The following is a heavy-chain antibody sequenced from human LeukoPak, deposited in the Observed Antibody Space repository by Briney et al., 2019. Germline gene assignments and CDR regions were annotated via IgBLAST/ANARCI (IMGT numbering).Heavy chain of an antibody. CDR1: GGSISSYY. V-gene: IGHV4-59*01. Sequence: SETLCLTCTVSGGSISSYYWSWIRRPPRRGLEWIGYIYYSGSTNYNPSLKSRVTISVDTSKNQFSLKLSSVTAADTAVYYCARDSGYDGFDYWGQGTLVTVSS. CDR2: IYYSGST. D-gene: IGHD5-12*01. J-gene: IGHJ4*02. CDR3: ARDSGYDGFDY.